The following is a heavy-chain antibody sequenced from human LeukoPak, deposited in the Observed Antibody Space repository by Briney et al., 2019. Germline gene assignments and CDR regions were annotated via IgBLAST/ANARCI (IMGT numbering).Heavy chain of an antibody. J-gene: IGHJ4*02. CDR2: ISSSSSYI. CDR1: GFTFSSYS. V-gene: IGHV3-21*01. D-gene: IGHD6-13*01. CDR3: ARDLIVAAAAPWKDY. Sequence: PGGSLRLSCAASGFTFSSYSMNWVRQAPGKGLEWVSSISSSSSYIYYADSVKGRFAISRDNAKNSLYLQMNSLRAEDTAVYYCARDLIVAAAAPWKDYWGQGTLVTVSS.